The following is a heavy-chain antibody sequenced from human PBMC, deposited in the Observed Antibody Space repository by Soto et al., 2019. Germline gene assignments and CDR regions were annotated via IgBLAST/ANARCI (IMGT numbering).Heavy chain of an antibody. J-gene: IGHJ5*02. Sequence: PSETLSLTCTVSGGSISSYYWSWIRQPLGKGLEWIGYIYYSGSTNYNPSLKSRVTISVDTSKNQFSLKLSSVTAADTAVYYCARLRGSGKWWFDPWGQGTLVTVSS. CDR3: ARLRGSGKWWFDP. CDR1: GGSISSYY. D-gene: IGHD3-10*01. V-gene: IGHV4-59*08. CDR2: IYYSGST.